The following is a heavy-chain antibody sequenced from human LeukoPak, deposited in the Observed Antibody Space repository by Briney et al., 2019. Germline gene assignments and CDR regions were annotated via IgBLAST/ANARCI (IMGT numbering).Heavy chain of an antibody. CDR1: GYSISNGYY. CDR3: ARQHDSYYYYYIDV. V-gene: IGHV4-38-2*01. Sequence: SETLSLTCAVSGYSISNGYYWVWIRQPPGKGLEWIGSLYHSDTVYYNTALESRVSMSVDTSKNQFTLKLSFVTAADTAVYYCARQHDSYYYYYIDVWGSGTTLTVSS. J-gene: IGHJ6*03. CDR2: LYHSDTV.